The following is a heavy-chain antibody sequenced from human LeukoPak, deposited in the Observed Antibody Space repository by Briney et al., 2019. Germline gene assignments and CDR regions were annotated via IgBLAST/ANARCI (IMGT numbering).Heavy chain of an antibody. Sequence: SETLSLTCTVSGGSISSYYWSWIRQPPGKGLEWIGYIYYSGSTNYNPSLKSRVTISVETSKNQFSLKLSSVTAADTAVYYCARAEWSSRAFDIWGQGTMVTVSS. J-gene: IGHJ3*02. CDR3: ARAEWSSRAFDI. CDR2: IYYSGST. V-gene: IGHV4-59*01. CDR1: GGSISSYY. D-gene: IGHD3-3*01.